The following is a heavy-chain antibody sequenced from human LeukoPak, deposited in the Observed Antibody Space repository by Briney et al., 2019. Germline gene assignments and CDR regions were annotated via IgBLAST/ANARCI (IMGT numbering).Heavy chain of an antibody. D-gene: IGHD3-10*01. CDR1: GFTFSSYG. J-gene: IGHJ1*01. Sequence: GGSLRLSCAASGFTFSSYGMHWVRQAPGKGLEWVAFIRYDGSNKYYADSVKGRFTISRDNSKNTLYLQMNSLRAEDTAMYYCVPTYYYGSGSFWTQIAEHFQHWGQGTLVTVSS. V-gene: IGHV3-30*02. CDR2: IRYDGSNK. CDR3: VPTYYYGSGSFWTQIAEHFQH.